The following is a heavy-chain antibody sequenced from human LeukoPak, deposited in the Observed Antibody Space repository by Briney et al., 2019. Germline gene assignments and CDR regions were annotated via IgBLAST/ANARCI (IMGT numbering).Heavy chain of an antibody. CDR3: ARDSCRGDCYPFDY. Sequence: GGSLRLSCAASGFTFSSYGMHWVRQAPGKGLERVAGIWYDGNNKYYADSVKGRFAISRDNSKNTLYVQMNSLRAEDTAVYYCARDSCRGDCYPFDYWGQGTLVTVSS. CDR2: IWYDGNNK. CDR1: GFTFSSYG. V-gene: IGHV3-33*01. J-gene: IGHJ4*02. D-gene: IGHD2-21*02.